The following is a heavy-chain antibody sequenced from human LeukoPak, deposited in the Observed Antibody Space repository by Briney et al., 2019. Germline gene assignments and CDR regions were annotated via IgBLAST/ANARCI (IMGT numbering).Heavy chain of an antibody. CDR3: ARNLFLGATTSLDAFDI. D-gene: IGHD1-26*01. V-gene: IGHV1-18*04. Sequence: ASVKVSCKASGYTFTGYYMHWVRQAPGQGLEWMGWISAYNGNTNYAQKLQGRVTMTTDTSTSTAYMELRSLRSDDTAVYYCARNLFLGATTSLDAFDIWGQGTMVTVSS. CDR2: ISAYNGNT. CDR1: GYTFTGYY. J-gene: IGHJ3*02.